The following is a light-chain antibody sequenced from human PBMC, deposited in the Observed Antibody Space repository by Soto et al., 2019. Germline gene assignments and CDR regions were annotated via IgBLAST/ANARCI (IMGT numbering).Light chain of an antibody. Sequence: QSVLTQPASVSGSPGQSITISCTGTSSDVGGYNYVSWFQQHPGKAPKLKIYEVSNRPSGVSNRFSGSKSGYTASLTISELQAGDEADYYCTSCTSSSTWVFGGGTK. CDR2: EVS. CDR3: TSCTSSSTWV. J-gene: IGLJ3*02. V-gene: IGLV2-14*03. CDR1: SSDVGGYNY.